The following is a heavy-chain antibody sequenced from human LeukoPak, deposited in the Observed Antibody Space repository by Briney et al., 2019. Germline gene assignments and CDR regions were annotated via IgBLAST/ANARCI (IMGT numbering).Heavy chain of an antibody. CDR1: GFTFSSYA. CDR2: IKQDGSEK. V-gene: IGHV3-7*03. D-gene: IGHD2-15*01. CDR3: ARDWDIVVFDY. Sequence: GGSLRLSCAASGFTFSSYAMHWVRQAPGKGLEWVANIKQDGSEKYYVDSVKGRFTISRDNAKNSLYLQMNSLRAEDTAVYYCARDWDIVVFDYWGQGTLVTVSS. J-gene: IGHJ4*02.